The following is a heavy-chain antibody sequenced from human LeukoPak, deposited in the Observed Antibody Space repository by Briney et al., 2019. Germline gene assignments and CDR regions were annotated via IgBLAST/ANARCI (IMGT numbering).Heavy chain of an antibody. CDR1: GGSISSSY. D-gene: IGHD2-15*01. CDR2: IYTSGST. CDR3: ARDLMVAATPSYYYYMDV. Sequence: SETLSLTCTVAGGSISSSYWSWIRQPAGKGLEWIGRIYTSGSTNYNPSLKSRVTMSVDTSKNQFSLKLSSVTAADTAVYYCARDLMVAATPSYYYYMDVWGKGTTVTVSS. V-gene: IGHV4-4*07. J-gene: IGHJ6*03.